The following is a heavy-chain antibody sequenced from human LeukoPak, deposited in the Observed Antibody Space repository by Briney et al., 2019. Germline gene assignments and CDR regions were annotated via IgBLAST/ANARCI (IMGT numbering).Heavy chain of an antibody. J-gene: IGHJ4*02. Sequence: GGSLRLSCAASGFTVSSNYMSWVRQAPGKGLEWVSVIYSGGSTYYADSVKGRFTISRDNAKNSLYLQMSSLRAEDTAVYYCASPSNYYGSGSPSAYWGQGTLVTVSS. D-gene: IGHD3-10*01. CDR2: IYSGGST. CDR1: GFTVSSNY. CDR3: ASPSNYYGSGSPSAY. V-gene: IGHV3-66*01.